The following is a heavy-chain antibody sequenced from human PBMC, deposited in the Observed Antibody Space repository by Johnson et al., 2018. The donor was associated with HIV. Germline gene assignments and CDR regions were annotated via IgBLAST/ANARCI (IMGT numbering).Heavy chain of an antibody. CDR2: IYTGGST. CDR1: GFTVSTNY. CDR3: ARVRVGAFDI. Sequence: VQLVESGGGLVHPGGSLRLSCAASGFTVSTNYMSWVRQAPGQGLEWVSLIYTGGSTFYADSVKGRFTISRDNSKNALYLQMNSLRAEDTAVYYCARVRVGAFDIWGQGTMVTVSS. J-gene: IGHJ3*02. V-gene: IGHV3-66*02. D-gene: IGHD1-26*01.